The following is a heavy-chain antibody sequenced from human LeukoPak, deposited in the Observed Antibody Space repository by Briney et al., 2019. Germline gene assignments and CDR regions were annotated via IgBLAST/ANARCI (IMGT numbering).Heavy chain of an antibody. D-gene: IGHD1-26*01. Sequence: ASVKVSCKASGYTFISYGISWVRQAPGQGLEWMGWISAYNGNTNYVQNLQGRVTMTTDTSTSTAYMELRSLTSDDTAVYYCARDLSASLPDYWGQGTLVTVSP. CDR2: ISAYNGNT. CDR3: ARDLSASLPDY. J-gene: IGHJ4*02. CDR1: GYTFISYG. V-gene: IGHV1-18*01.